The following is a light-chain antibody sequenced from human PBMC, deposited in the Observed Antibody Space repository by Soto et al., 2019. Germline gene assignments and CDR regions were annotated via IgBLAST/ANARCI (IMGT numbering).Light chain of an antibody. CDR2: QNT. CDR1: KLGNKY. J-gene: IGLJ1*01. CDR3: RAWDSSSFYV. Sequence: SYELTQPPSVSVSPGQTPTITCSGDKLGNKYACWYQQKPGQSPVLVIYQNTKRPSGIPERFSGSNSGNTATLTISGIQSLDEADYFCRAWDSSSFYVFGTGTRSPS. V-gene: IGLV3-1*01.